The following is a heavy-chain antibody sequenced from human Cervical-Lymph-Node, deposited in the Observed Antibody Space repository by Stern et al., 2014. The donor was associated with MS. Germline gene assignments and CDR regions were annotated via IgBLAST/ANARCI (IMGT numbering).Heavy chain of an antibody. Sequence: QVQLQESGPGLVKPSETLSLTCAVSGGSISSRYWGWIRQPPGKGLEWIGLISHSGATKYNPSLQSRVTISLDTSKNQFSLKVTSVTAADTAVYYCARLSTAVDFWGQGTLVTVSS. CDR1: GGSISSRY. V-gene: IGHV4-59*08. CDR3: ARLSTAVDF. J-gene: IGHJ4*02. CDR2: ISHSGAT.